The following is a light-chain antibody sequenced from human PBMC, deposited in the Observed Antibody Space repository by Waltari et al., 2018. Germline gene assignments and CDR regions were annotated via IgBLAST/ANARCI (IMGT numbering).Light chain of an antibody. J-gene: IGLJ1*01. CDR2: EVS. CDR3: SSYTSSSTPYV. Sequence: QSALTQPASVSGSPGQSITISCTGTSSDVGGYDFVSWYQQHPGKAPKLMIYEVSNRPSGVSNRFSGSKSGKTASLTISGLQAEDEADYCCSSYTSSSTPYVFGTGTKVTVL. V-gene: IGLV2-14*01. CDR1: SSDVGGYDF.